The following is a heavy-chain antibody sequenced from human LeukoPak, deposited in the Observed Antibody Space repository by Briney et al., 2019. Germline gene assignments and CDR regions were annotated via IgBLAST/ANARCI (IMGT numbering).Heavy chain of an antibody. CDR1: GGSISSSSYY. CDR2: VYYGGNT. CDR3: TSQRADYFYHYLDV. V-gene: IGHV4-39*01. Sequence: PSETLSLTCTVSGGSISSSSYYSNWVRQPPGNGLERIGNVYYGGNTFYNSSLESRVTISVDMSKNQFSLKLSSLTAADTTVYNSTSQRADYFYHYLDVWGKGTSVTVSS. J-gene: IGHJ6*03.